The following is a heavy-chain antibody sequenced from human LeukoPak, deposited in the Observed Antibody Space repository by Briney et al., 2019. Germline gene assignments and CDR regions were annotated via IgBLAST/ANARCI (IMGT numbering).Heavy chain of an antibody. J-gene: IGHJ4*02. Sequence: PGGSLRLSCAASGFTFSDYWMSWVRQAPGKGLEWVANIKQDGSEKYYVDSVKGRFTISRDNAKNSLYLQMNSLRAEDTAVYYCVRGPRGYSYAWGYWGQGTLVTVSS. D-gene: IGHD5-18*01. V-gene: IGHV3-7*05. CDR1: GFTFSDYW. CDR2: IKQDGSEK. CDR3: VRGPRGYSYAWGY.